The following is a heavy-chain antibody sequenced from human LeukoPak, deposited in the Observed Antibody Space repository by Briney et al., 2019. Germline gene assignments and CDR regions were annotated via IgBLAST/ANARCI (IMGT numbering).Heavy chain of an antibody. CDR1: GFTFSNYW. Sequence: GGSLRLSCAASGFTFSNYWMHWVRQAPGKGLVWVSRINSDGISTSYADSVKGRLTVSRDNAKKTLYLQMNSLRAEDTAVYYCARDVGNFDYWGQGTLVTVSS. J-gene: IGHJ4*02. CDR2: INSDGIST. V-gene: IGHV3-74*01. CDR3: ARDVGNFDY.